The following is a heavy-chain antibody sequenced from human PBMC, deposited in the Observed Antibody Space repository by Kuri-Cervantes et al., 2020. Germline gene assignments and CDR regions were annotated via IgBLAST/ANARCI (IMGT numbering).Heavy chain of an antibody. D-gene: IGHD4/OR15-4a*01. Sequence: ASVKVSCKASGYTFTGYYIHWLRQAPGQGLEWMGWSNPKTGGTNYAQDFHGRVTMSRDTPTSTAYMEVSSLKTDDTAVYYCARGLMNMGPPVYMDVWGKGTTVTVSS. J-gene: IGHJ6*03. CDR1: GYTFTGYY. CDR2: SNPKTGGT. V-gene: IGHV1-2*02. CDR3: ARGLMNMGPPVYMDV.